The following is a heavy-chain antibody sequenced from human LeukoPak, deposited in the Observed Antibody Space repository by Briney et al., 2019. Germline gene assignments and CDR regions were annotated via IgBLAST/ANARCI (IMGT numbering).Heavy chain of an antibody. J-gene: IGHJ5*02. CDR1: GDSISSGDYY. V-gene: IGHV4-30-4*01. CDR2: IYYSGST. CDR3: ARDLANCDILTGNFGWFDP. Sequence: SETLSLTCTVSGDSISSGDYYWSWIRQPPGKGLEWIGYIYYSGSTSYNPSLKSRVTISVDTSKNQFSLKLSSVTAADTAVYYCARDLANCDILTGNFGWFDPWGQGTLVTVSS. D-gene: IGHD3-9*01.